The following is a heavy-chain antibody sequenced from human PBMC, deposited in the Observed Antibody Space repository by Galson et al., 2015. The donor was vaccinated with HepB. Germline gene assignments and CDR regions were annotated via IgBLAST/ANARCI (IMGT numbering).Heavy chain of an antibody. CDR3: TKDNYDILTGYYYNRFDP. CDR2: IRNKAYGGTT. CDR1: GFTFGDYA. Sequence: SLRLSCAASGFTFGDYAMSWVRQAPGKGLEWVGFIRNKAYGGTTDYAASVKGRFTISRDDSKSIAYLQMNSLKTEDTAMYFSTKDNYDILTGYYYNRFDPWGQGTLVTVSS. J-gene: IGHJ5*02. D-gene: IGHD3-9*01. V-gene: IGHV3-49*04.